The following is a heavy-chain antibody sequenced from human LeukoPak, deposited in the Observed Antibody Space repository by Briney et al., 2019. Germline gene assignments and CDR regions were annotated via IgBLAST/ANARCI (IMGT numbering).Heavy chain of an antibody. V-gene: IGHV3-21*04. CDR1: GFTFSSYS. Sequence: GGSLRLSCAASGFTFSSYSMNWVRQAPGKGLEWVSSISSSSSYIYYADSVKGRFTISRDNAKNSLYLQMNSLRAEDTAVYYCARGKWEYQLLSHYYYYYYMNVWGKGTTVTASS. J-gene: IGHJ6*03. CDR2: ISSSSSYI. CDR3: ARGKWEYQLLSHYYYYYYMNV. D-gene: IGHD2-2*01.